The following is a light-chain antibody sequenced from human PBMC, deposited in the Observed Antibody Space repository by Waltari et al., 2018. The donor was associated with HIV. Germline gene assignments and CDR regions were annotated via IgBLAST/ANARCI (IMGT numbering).Light chain of an antibody. CDR1: STNVGSYSL. V-gene: IGLV2-23*01. Sequence: QSALTQPASVSGSLGQSITISCTGASTNVGSYSLFSWYQNRPGQAPTLIIYDDSKRPLGISSRFSGSKSGNTASLTISGLQSEDEADYYCCSYGGDDNLVFGGGTKVTAL. CDR3: CSYGGDDNLV. J-gene: IGLJ3*02. CDR2: DDS.